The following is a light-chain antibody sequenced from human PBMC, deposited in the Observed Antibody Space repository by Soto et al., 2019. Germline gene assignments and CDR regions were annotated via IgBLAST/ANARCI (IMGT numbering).Light chain of an antibody. V-gene: IGLV1-47*01. CDR3: AAWDDSPSGWV. CDR2: RNN. J-gene: IGLJ3*02. CDR1: SSNIGSNY. Sequence: QSVLTQPPSASGTPGQRVTISCSGSSSNIGSNYVYWYHQLPGTAPKLLIYRNNQRPSGVPDRFSGSKSGTSASLAISGLRSEDEADYYCAAWDDSPSGWVFGGGTKLTVL.